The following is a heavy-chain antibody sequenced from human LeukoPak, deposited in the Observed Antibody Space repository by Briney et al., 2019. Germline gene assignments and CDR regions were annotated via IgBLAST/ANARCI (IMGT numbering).Heavy chain of an antibody. CDR3: ARTEGLYYYYYMDV. CDR1: GFTFSSYS. V-gene: IGHV3-21*01. J-gene: IGHJ6*03. CDR2: ISSSSSYI. Sequence: GGSLRLSCAASGFTFSSYSMNWARQAPGKGLEWVSSISSSSSYIYYADSVKGRFTISRDNAKNSLYLQMNSLRAEDTAVYYCARTEGLYYYYYMDVWGKGTTVTVSS.